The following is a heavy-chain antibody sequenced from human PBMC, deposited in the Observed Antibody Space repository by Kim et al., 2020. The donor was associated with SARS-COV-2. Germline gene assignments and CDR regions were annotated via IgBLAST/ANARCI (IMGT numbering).Heavy chain of an antibody. CDR2: INTNTGDP. V-gene: IGHV7-4-1*02. Sequence: ASVKVSCKASGYIFTKYALNWVRQAPGQGLEFMGWINTNTGDPMYAQGFTGRFAFSLDPSVNTAYLQISSLKAGDTGVYYCARRFRGGSCPDWGQGTLVTVSS. CDR1: GYIFTKYA. CDR3: ARRFRGGSCPD. D-gene: IGHD2-15*01. J-gene: IGHJ4*02.